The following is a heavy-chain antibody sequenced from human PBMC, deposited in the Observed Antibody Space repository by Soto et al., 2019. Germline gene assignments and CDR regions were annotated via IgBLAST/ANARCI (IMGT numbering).Heavy chain of an antibody. V-gene: IGHV3-30*09. Sequence: QVQLMESGGGVVQPGKSLRLSCVASGFTFKNHAMYWLRQAPGKGLEWVALIAYDGRTKYSDAVRGRFAVSRDNSKSTQYLRMNSLRPEDTAVYDCATSTSVTFDSWGQGALVIVSS. CDR1: GFTFKNHA. D-gene: IGHD4-4*01. J-gene: IGHJ4*02. CDR2: IAYDGRTK. CDR3: ATSTSVTFDS.